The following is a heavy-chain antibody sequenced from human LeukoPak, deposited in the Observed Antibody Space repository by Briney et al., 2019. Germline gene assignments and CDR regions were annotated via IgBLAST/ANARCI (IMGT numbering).Heavy chain of an antibody. V-gene: IGHV3-23*01. D-gene: IGHD3-22*01. CDR3: AKDQGGYYYPDAFDI. CDR1: GFTFSSHA. CDR2: ISGSGGST. Sequence: GGSLRLSCAASGFTFSSHAMSWVRQAPGKGLEWVSAISGSGGSTYYADSVKGRFTISRDNSKNTLYLQMNSLRAEDTAVYYCAKDQGGYYYPDAFDIWGQGTLVTVSS. J-gene: IGHJ3*02.